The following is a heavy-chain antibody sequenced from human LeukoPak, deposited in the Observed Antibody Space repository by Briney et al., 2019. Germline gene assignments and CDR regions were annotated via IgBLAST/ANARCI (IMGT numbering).Heavy chain of an antibody. J-gene: IGHJ4*02. V-gene: IGHV1-18*01. CDR3: ARDSDLLLTVYCSSTSCYRFDY. CDR2: ISAYNGNT. Sequence: GASVKVSCKASGYTFTSYGISWVRQAPGQGLEWMGWISAYNGNTNYAQKLQGRVTMTTDTSTSTAYMELRSLRSDDTAVYYCARDSDLLLTVYCSSTSCYRFDYWGQGTLVTVSS. D-gene: IGHD2-2*01. CDR1: GYTFTSYG.